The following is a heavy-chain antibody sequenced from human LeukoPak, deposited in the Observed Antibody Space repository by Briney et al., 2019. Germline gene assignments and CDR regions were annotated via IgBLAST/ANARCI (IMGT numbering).Heavy chain of an antibody. J-gene: IGHJ4*02. Sequence: GGSLRLSCAASGFTFSNYAMAWVRQAPGKGLGWVSSITSSGNTYYADSVKGRLTISRDNSKNTVYLQMTSLRAEDTAVYYCAKGDYGDCYWGQGTLVTVSS. CDR3: AKGDYGDCY. CDR1: GFTFSNYA. D-gene: IGHD4-17*01. V-gene: IGHV3-23*01. CDR2: ITSSGNT.